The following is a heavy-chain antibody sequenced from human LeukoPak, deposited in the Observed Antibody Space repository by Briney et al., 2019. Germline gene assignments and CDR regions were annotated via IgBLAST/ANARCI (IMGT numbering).Heavy chain of an antibody. CDR1: GYTFTGYY. D-gene: IGHD6-19*01. CDR3: ARDRVTRQWLYPGWFDP. CDR2: IKPNSGGT. J-gene: IGHJ5*02. V-gene: IGHV1-2*02. Sequence: ASVKVSCKASGYTFTGYYMHWVRQAPGQGLGWLGWIKPNSGGTNFAQKLQGTVSLTRDTSIRTAYMELSRLRSDVTAVYYCARDRVTRQWLYPGWFDPWGQGTLVTVSS.